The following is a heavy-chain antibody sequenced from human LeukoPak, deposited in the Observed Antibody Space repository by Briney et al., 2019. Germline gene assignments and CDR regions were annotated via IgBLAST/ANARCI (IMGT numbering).Heavy chain of an antibody. CDR3: ARDRGNDFLDY. Sequence: GGSLRLSCVVSGVSLSSHGIHWVRQAPGKGLEWVAFIWSDGSSEYYADSVKGRFTVSRDNSKNTVYLQINGLRVEDTAVYHCARDRGNDFLDYWGQGTLVTVSP. D-gene: IGHD1-1*01. J-gene: IGHJ4*02. CDR1: GVSLSSHG. V-gene: IGHV3-33*01. CDR2: IWSDGSSE.